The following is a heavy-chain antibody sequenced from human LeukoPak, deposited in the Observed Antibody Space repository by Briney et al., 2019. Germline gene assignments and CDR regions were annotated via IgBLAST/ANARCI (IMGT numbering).Heavy chain of an antibody. CDR2: IYYSGST. Sequence: SETLSLTCTVSGGSISSYYWSWIRQPPGKGLEWVGYIYYSGSTNYNPSLKSRVTISVDTSKNQFSLKLSSVTAADTAVYYCARDEPSEWGDYYYGMDVWGQGTTVTVSS. CDR3: ARDEPSEWGDYYYGMDV. V-gene: IGHV4-59*01. CDR1: GGSISSYY. J-gene: IGHJ6*02. D-gene: IGHD1-26*01.